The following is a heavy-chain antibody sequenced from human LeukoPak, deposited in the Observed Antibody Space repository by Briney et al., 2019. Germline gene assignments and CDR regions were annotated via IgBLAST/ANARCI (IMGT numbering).Heavy chain of an antibody. CDR3: ASGSSSWYRGPRNWFDP. CDR2: IYYSGST. J-gene: IGHJ5*02. CDR1: GGSISSSSYY. D-gene: IGHD6-13*01. Sequence: SETLSLTCTVSGGSISSSSYYWGWIRQPPGKGLEWIGSIYYSGSTYYNPSLKSRVTISVDTSKNQFSLKLSSVTAADTAVYYCASGSSSWYRGPRNWFDPRGQGTLVTVSS. V-gene: IGHV4-39*07.